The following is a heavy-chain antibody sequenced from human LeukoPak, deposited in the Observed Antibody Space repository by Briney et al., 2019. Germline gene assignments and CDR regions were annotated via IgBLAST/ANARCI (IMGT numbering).Heavy chain of an antibody. CDR2: IYYSGST. CDR3: ARGTARDAFDI. J-gene: IGHJ3*02. D-gene: IGHD6-25*01. CDR1: GGSISSGGYY. Sequence: PSETLSLTCTVSGGSISSGGYYWSWIRQHPGKGLEWIGYIYYSGSTYYNPSLKSRVTISVDTSKNQFSPKLSSVTAADTAVYYCARGTARDAFDIWGQGTMVTVSS. V-gene: IGHV4-31*03.